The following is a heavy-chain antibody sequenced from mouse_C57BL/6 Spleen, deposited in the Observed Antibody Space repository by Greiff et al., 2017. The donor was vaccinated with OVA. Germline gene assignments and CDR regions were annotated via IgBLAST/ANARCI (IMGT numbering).Heavy chain of an antibody. CDR2: IYPGDGDT. V-gene: IGHV1-82*01. J-gene: IGHJ4*01. D-gene: IGHD1-1*01. CDR1: GYAFSSSW. Sequence: VQLQQSGPELVKPGASVKLSCKASGYAFSSSWMNWVKQRPGKGLEWIGRIYPGDGDTNYNGKFKGKATLTADKSSSTAYMQLSSLTSEDSAVYFCARDSTTVVFDAMDYWGQGTSVTVSS. CDR3: ARDSTTVVFDAMDY.